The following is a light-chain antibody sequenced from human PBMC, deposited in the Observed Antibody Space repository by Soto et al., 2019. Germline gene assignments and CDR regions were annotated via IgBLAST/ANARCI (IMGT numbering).Light chain of an antibody. CDR1: QSLSNNY. V-gene: IGKV3-20*01. CDR2: GAS. Sequence: EFVLTQSPDTLSLSPGERATLSCRASQSLSNNYLAWYQQKPGQAPRLLIYGASSRATGIPDRFSGSGSGTDFTLTISRLEPEDSAVYYCQQYVGSPTFGQGTKVEIE. J-gene: IGKJ1*01. CDR3: QQYVGSPT.